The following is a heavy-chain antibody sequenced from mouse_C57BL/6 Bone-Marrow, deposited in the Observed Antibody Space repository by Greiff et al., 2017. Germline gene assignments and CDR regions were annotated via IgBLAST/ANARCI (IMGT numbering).Heavy chain of an antibody. V-gene: IGHV1-81*01. CDR2: FYPRSGNT. J-gene: IGHJ3*01. Sequence: QVQLQQSGAELARPGASVKLSCKASGYTFTSYGISWVKQRTGQGLEWIGEFYPRSGNTYYNEKFKGKATLTADKSSSPAYMELRSLTSEDSAVYFCAGQLRLPSFAYWGQGTLVTVSA. CDR3: AGQLRLPSFAY. D-gene: IGHD3-2*02. CDR1: GYTFTSYG.